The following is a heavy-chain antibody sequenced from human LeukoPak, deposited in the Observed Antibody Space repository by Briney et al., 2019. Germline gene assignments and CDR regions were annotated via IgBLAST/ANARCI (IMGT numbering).Heavy chain of an antibody. V-gene: IGHV4-59*02. Sequence: SETLSLTCTVSGGSVSSYYWSWIRQPPGKGLEWIGYIYYSGSTNYNPSLKSRVTISVDTSKNQFSLKLTSVTAADTAVYYCARGVNSGYFDYCGQGTLVTVSS. CDR2: IYYSGST. CDR3: ARGVNSGYFDY. CDR1: GGSVSSYY. D-gene: IGHD1-26*01. J-gene: IGHJ4*02.